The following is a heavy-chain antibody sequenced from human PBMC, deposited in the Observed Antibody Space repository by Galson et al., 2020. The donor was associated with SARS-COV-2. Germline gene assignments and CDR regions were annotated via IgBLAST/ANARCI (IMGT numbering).Heavy chain of an antibody. Sequence: ASVKVSCKASGYTFTSYGISWVRQAPGQGLEWMGWISAYNGNTNYAQKLQGRVTMTTDTSTSTAYMELRSLRSDDTAVYYCAREGYSSSWYGWGAFDIWGQGTMVTVSS. CDR3: AREGYSSSWYGWGAFDI. CDR2: ISAYNGNT. V-gene: IGHV1-18*01. CDR1: GYTFTSYG. J-gene: IGHJ3*02. D-gene: IGHD6-13*01.